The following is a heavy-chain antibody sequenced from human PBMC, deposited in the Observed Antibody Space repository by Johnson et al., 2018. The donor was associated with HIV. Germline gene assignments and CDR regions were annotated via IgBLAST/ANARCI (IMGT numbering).Heavy chain of an antibody. Sequence: VQLVESGGGLVQPGRSLRLSCAASGFTFDDYAMHWVRQAPGKGLEWVSGISWNSGSIGYADSVKAPFTISRDNSKNTLYLQMNSLGTDDTAVYYCARGMGLQLGNALDIWGQGTMVTVSS. V-gene: IGHV3-9*01. D-gene: IGHD1-1*01. CDR3: ARGMGLQLGNALDI. J-gene: IGHJ3*02. CDR1: GFTFDDYA. CDR2: ISWNSGSI.